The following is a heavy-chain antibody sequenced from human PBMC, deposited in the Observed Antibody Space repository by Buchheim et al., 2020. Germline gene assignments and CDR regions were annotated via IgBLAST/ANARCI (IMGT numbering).Heavy chain of an antibody. CDR2: IWYDGSNK. D-gene: IGHD5-18*01. CDR3: ARGGWIQLWSDFDY. Sequence: QVQLVESGGGVVQPGRSLRLSCAASGFTFSSYGMHWVRQAPGKGLEWVAVIWYDGSNKYYADSVKGTFTIYRDNSKNTLYLQMNSLRAEDTAVYYCARGGWIQLWSDFDYWGQGTL. V-gene: IGHV3-33*01. CDR1: GFTFSSYG. J-gene: IGHJ4*02.